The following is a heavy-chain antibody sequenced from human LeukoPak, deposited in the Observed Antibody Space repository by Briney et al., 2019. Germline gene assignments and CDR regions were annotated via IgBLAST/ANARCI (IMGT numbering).Heavy chain of an antibody. V-gene: IGHV4-59*01. CDR3: ARVALYDSSGSNYFDY. J-gene: IGHJ4*02. CDR1: GGSFSSYY. CDR2: IYYSGST. Sequence: SETLSLTCTVSGGSFSSYYWSWLRQPPGTGLEWIGYIYYSGSTNYNPSLKSRVTISVDTSKNQFSLRLSSVTAADTAVYYCARVALYDSSGSNYFDYWGQGTLVTVSS. D-gene: IGHD3-22*01.